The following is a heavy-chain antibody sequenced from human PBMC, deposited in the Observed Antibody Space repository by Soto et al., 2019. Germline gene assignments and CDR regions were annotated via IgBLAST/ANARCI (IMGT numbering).Heavy chain of an antibody. CDR1: GFSFEKHA. V-gene: IGHV3-23*01. CDR2: LNGNGDHT. J-gene: IGHJ6*02. CDR3: ATIQRSGPRWGMDV. D-gene: IGHD6-19*01. Sequence: QPGGSLRLSCEGTGFSFEKHAMSWVRQAPGKGLEWVAGLNGNGDHTYYAPSVRGRFTISRDNSKKTVFLQMNSLRADDTGVYYCATIQRSGPRWGMDVWGQGTTVTVS.